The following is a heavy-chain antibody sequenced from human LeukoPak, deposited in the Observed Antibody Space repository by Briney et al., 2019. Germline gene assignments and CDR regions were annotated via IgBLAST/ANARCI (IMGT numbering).Heavy chain of an antibody. CDR3: ARTGYYDSSGYRLPAFDI. D-gene: IGHD3-22*01. V-gene: IGHV4-59*01. J-gene: IGHJ3*02. CDR1: GGSICSYY. Sequence: SETLSVTCTDPGGSICSYYGSWIRQPPGKGLEWIGYIYYSGSTNYNPSLKSRVTISVDTSKNQFSLKLSSVTAADTAVYYCARTGYYDSSGYRLPAFDIWGQGAMVTVSS. CDR2: IYYSGST.